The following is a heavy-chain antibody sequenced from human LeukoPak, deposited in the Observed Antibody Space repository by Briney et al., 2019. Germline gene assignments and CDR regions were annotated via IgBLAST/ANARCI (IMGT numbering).Heavy chain of an antibody. Sequence: GASVKVSCKASGFTFTSSAVQWVRQARGQRLEWIGWIVVGSGNTNYAQKFQERVTITRDMSTSTAYMELSSLRSEDTAVYYCAADRWGYGDYLDYWGQGTLVTVSS. CDR2: IVVGSGNT. CDR1: GFTFTSSA. V-gene: IGHV1-58*01. J-gene: IGHJ4*02. CDR3: AADRWGYGDYLDY. D-gene: IGHD4-17*01.